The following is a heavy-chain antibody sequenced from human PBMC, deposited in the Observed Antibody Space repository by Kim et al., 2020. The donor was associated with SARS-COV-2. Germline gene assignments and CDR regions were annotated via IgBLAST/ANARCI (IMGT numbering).Heavy chain of an antibody. Sequence: GGSLRLSCAASGVTVSGNYMTWVRQAPGKGLEWVSVMYGDGSSAYAESVKGRFSSSRDTSRNTVYLHTNRVRAEDTALYYCATRSSGWNNWYFDLWGRGTRVTVPS. CDR1: GVTVSGNY. V-gene: IGHV3-66*02. CDR2: MYGDGSS. CDR3: ATRSSGWNNWYFDL. J-gene: IGHJ2*01. D-gene: IGHD6-19*01.